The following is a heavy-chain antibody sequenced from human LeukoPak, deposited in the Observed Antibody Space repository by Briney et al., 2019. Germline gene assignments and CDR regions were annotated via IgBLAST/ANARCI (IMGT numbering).Heavy chain of an antibody. V-gene: IGHV3-21*01. Sequence: GGSLGLSCAASGFTFSSYSMNWVRQAPGKGLEWVSSISSSSSYIYYADSVKGRFTISRDNSKNTLYLQMNSLRAEDTAVYYCAKGRYHLATVTLLDYWGQGTLVTVSS. CDR2: ISSSSSYI. J-gene: IGHJ4*02. D-gene: IGHD4-17*01. CDR1: GFTFSSYS. CDR3: AKGRYHLATVTLLDY.